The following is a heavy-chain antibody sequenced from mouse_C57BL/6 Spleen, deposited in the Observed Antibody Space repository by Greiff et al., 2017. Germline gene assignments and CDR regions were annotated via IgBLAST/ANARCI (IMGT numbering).Heavy chain of an antibody. CDR3: ARPYDYGPKGYFDV. Sequence: DVQLVESGGGLVKPGGSLKLSCAASGFTFSDYGMHWVRQAPEKGLEWVAYISSGSSTIYYADTVKGRFTIARDNAKSTLFLQMTSLRSEDTAMYYCARPYDYGPKGYFDVGGTGTTVTVSS. J-gene: IGHJ1*03. V-gene: IGHV5-17*01. CDR2: ISSGSSTI. D-gene: IGHD1-1*01. CDR1: GFTFSDYG.